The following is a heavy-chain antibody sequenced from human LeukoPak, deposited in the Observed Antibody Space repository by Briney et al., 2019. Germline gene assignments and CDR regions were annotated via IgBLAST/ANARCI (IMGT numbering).Heavy chain of an antibody. J-gene: IGHJ4*02. CDR1: GGPISSYY. CDR3: ARDRSFDY. Sequence: PSETLSLTCTVSGGPISSYYWSWIRQPPGKGLEWIGYIYTSGSTNYNPSLKSRVTISVDTSKNQFSLRLSSVTAADTAVYYCARDRSFDYWGQGTLVTVSS. V-gene: IGHV4-59*01. D-gene: IGHD3-10*01. CDR2: IYTSGST.